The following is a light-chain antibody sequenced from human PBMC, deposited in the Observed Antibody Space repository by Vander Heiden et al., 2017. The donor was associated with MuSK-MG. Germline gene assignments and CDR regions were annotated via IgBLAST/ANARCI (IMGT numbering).Light chain of an antibody. Sequence: QSVLTQPPSVSGAPEQRVIISCTGSSSNIGAGYDVHWYHQVPGTAPKLLIYGNSNRPSGVPDRFSGSKSVTSASLAITGLQAEDEADYYCQSYDSSLSGYVFGPGTKVTVL. CDR2: GNS. J-gene: IGLJ1*01. V-gene: IGLV1-40*01. CDR3: QSYDSSLSGYV. CDR1: SSNIGAGYD.